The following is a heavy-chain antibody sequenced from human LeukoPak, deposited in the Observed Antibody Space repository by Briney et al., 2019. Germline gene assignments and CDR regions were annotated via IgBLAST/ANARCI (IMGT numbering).Heavy chain of an antibody. Sequence: PGGSLRLSCAASRFAFWDYSMNWVRQAPGKGLEWVSTIDSRSSDIHYADSVRGRLTISRDNSKNTLYLQMNSLRAEDTAVYYCARDINGYNDYWGQGTLVTVSS. CDR2: IDSRSSDI. D-gene: IGHD5-24*01. V-gene: IGHV3-21*01. J-gene: IGHJ4*02. CDR3: ARDINGYNDY. CDR1: RFAFWDYS.